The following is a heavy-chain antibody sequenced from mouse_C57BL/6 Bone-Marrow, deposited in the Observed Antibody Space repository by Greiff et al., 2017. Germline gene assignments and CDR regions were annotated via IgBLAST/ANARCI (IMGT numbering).Heavy chain of an antibody. J-gene: IGHJ2*01. CDR1: GYTFTSYW. CDR2: IDPSDSYT. Sequence: VQLQQPGAELVKPGASVKLSCKASGYTFTSYWMQWVKQRPGQGLEWIGEIDPSDSYTNYNQKFKGKATLTVDTSSSTAYMQLSSLTSKDSAVYYCAGGRYWGQGTTLTVSS. V-gene: IGHV1-50*01. CDR3: AGGRY.